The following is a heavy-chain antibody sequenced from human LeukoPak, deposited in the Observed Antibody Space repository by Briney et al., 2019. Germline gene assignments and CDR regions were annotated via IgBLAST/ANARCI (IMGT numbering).Heavy chain of an antibody. V-gene: IGHV1-46*01. J-gene: IGHJ4*02. CDR3: ATDYYYDSSGSYYTVDY. CDR1: GYTFTSYY. D-gene: IGHD3-22*01. CDR2: INPSGGST. Sequence: ASVKVSCKASGYTFTSYYMHWVRQAPGQGLEWMGIINPSGGSTSYAQKFQGIVTMTRDMSTSTVYMELSSLRSEDTAVYYCATDYYYDSSGSYYTVDYWGQGTLVTVSS.